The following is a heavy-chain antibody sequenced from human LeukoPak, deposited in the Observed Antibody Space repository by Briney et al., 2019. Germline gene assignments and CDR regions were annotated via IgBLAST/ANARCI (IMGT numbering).Heavy chain of an antibody. V-gene: IGHV4-39*01. CDR3: ARHGPHITMVRGVISSIDGNWFDP. D-gene: IGHD3-10*01. J-gene: IGHJ5*02. CDR2: INYSGST. CDR1: GGSISSSSYY. Sequence: SETLSLTCTVSGGSISSSSYYWGWIRQPPGKGLEWIGSINYSGSTYYTPSLKSRVTISVDTSKNQFSLKLSSVTAADTAVYYCARHGPHITMVRGVISSIDGNWFDPWGQGTLVTVSS.